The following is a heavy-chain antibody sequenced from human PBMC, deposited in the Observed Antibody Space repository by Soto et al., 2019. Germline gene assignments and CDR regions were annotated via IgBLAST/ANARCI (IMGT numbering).Heavy chain of an antibody. D-gene: IGHD5-18*01. V-gene: IGHV4-4*02. Sequence: SETLSLTCAVSGGSISSSNWWSWVRQPPGKVLEWIGEIYHSGSTNYNPSLKSRVTISVDKSKNQFSLKRSSVTAADTAVYYCARVNSDGYSNDYWGQGTLVTVSS. J-gene: IGHJ4*02. CDR3: ARVNSDGYSNDY. CDR1: GGSISSSNW. CDR2: IYHSGST.